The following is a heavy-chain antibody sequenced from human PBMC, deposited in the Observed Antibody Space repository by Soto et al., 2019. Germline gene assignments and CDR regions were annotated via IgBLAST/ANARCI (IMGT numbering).Heavy chain of an antibody. D-gene: IGHD2-8*01. V-gene: IGHV1-2*04. CDR3: ARGHSTDCSNGVCSFFYNHEMDV. Sequence: QVQLVQSGAEVKKPGASVRVSCKASGYSFTDYHIHWVRQAPGQGLEWLGRINPKSGGTSTAQKFQGWGTMTRDRSISTVYMDLTRLRSDDTAVYFCARGHSTDCSNGVCSFFYNHEMDVWGQGTTVTVSS. CDR2: INPKSGGT. CDR1: GYSFTDYH. J-gene: IGHJ6*02.